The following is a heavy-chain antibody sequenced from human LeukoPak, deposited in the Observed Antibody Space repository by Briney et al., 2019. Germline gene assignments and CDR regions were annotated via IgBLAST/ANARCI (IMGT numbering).Heavy chain of an antibody. CDR1: GYTFTSYG. V-gene: IGHV1-18*04. CDR3: ARVNGLLWFGELLNYGMDV. D-gene: IGHD3-10*01. J-gene: IGHJ6*04. CDR2: IGAYNGNT. Sequence: ASVKVSCKASGYTFTSYGISWVRQAPGQGLEWMGWIGAYNGNTNYAQKLQGRVTMTTGTSTSTAYMELRSLRSDDTAVYYCARVNGLLWFGELLNYGMDVWGKGTTVTVSS.